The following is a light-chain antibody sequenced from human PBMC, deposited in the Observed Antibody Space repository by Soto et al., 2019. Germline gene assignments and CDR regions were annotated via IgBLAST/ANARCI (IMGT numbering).Light chain of an antibody. V-gene: IGLV7-46*01. J-gene: IGLJ2*01. CDR1: TGVVTGGHY. CDR2: DAS. Sequence: QAVVTQEASLTVSPGGTVTLTCGSSTGVVTGGHYPYWIQQKPGQAPRTLIYDASTKYPWTPARFSGSLPGGKAALTLSGALPEDEADYYCLLFYSGVPIFGGGTKVTVL. CDR3: LLFYSGVPI.